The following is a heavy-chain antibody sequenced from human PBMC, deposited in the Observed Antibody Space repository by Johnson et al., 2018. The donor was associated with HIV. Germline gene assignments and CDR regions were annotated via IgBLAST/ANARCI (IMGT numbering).Heavy chain of an antibody. CDR1: GFTFRRYG. CDR3: ARLAFDI. CDR2: ISSDESNK. V-gene: IGHV3-30*03. J-gene: IGHJ3*02. Sequence: QVQLVESGGGVVQPGRSLRLSCSASGFTFRRYGMHWVRQAPGKGLEWVPIISSDESNKYYAESVKGRFTISRDNSKNTLYLQMNSLRTEDTAVYYCARLAFDIWGQGTVVTVSS.